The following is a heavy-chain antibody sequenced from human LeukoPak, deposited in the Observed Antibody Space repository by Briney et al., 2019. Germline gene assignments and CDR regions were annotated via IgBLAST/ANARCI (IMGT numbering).Heavy chain of an antibody. Sequence: ASVKVSCKASGYTVTGYYIHWVRQAPGQGLEWMGWITPNSDDTDYAQKFQGRVSMTSDTSISTAYMELSSLRSDDTAVYYCARSPIGLGFFDYWGQGTMVTVSS. CDR3: ARSPIGLGFFDY. D-gene: IGHD7-27*01. V-gene: IGHV1-2*02. CDR2: ITPNSDDT. J-gene: IGHJ4*02. CDR1: GYTVTGYY.